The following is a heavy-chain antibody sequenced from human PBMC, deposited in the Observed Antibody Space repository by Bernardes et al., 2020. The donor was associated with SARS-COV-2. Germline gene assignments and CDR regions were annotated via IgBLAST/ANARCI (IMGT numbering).Heavy chain of an antibody. CDR3: ARSSLEWLSSRYYYGIDV. CDR1: GGSISSHY. CDR2: IYYSGTT. J-gene: IGHJ6*02. Sequence: SETLSLTCTVSGGSISSHYWSWIRQPPGKGLECIGYIYYSGTTNYNPSLKSRVTISVDTSKNQFSLRLSSVTAADTAVYYCARSSLEWLSSRYYYGIDVWGQGTTVTVSS. D-gene: IGHD3-3*01. V-gene: IGHV4-59*11.